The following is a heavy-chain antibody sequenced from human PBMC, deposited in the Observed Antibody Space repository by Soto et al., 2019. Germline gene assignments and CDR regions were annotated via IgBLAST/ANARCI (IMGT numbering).Heavy chain of an antibody. J-gene: IGHJ5*01. CDR2: VHISGHS. D-gene: IGHD1-1*01. CDR1: GVSVRAPYL. CDR3: ARVRQGCSANNCYFDP. Sequence: SETLCLTCPLSGVSVRAPYLWNWVRPSPDKGLEWIAEVHISGHSNYNPSLRSRVSVSIDSSKNQFYLNLNSVTAADTAIYYCARVRQGCSANNCYFDPWGQGTQVTVSS. V-gene: IGHV4-4*02.